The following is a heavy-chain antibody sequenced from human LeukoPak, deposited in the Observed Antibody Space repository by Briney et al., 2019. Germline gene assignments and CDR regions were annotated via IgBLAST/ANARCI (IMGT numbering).Heavy chain of an antibody. D-gene: IGHD3-16*01. V-gene: IGHV3-30*03. Sequence: GGSLRLSCAASGFTFSSYSMNWVRQAPGKGLEWVAVISYDGSNKYYADSVKGRFTISRDNSKNTLYLQMNSLRAEDTAVYYCARDGFGSFDIWGQGTMVTVSS. CDR2: ISYDGSNK. CDR1: GFTFSSYS. J-gene: IGHJ3*02. CDR3: ARDGFGSFDI.